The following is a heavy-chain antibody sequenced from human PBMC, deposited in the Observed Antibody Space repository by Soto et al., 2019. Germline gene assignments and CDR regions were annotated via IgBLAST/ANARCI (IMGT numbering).Heavy chain of an antibody. J-gene: IGHJ5*02. Sequence: PSETLSLTCAVYGGSFSGYYWSWIRQAPGKGLEWIGHISDRGTTTYNPSLGSRVTISVDTSRNLFSLKLSSVTVADTAVYFCARDRWTSRANWFDPWGPGTLVTVSS. CDR3: ARDRWTSRANWFDP. CDR1: GGSFSGYY. CDR2: ISDRGTT. V-gene: IGHV4-34*11. D-gene: IGHD3-16*02.